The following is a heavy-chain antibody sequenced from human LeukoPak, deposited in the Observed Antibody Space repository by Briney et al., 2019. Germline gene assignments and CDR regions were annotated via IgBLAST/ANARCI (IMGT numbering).Heavy chain of an antibody. CDR2: IDPISGAT. J-gene: IGHJ1*01. V-gene: IGHV1-2*02. CDR1: GYALTAGYS. D-gene: IGHD5-12*01. Sequence: ASVTVSCKTSGYALTAGYSVHWVRQAPGQGLEWMGWIDPISGATNYAQKLQGRVTMTTDTSTSTAYMELRSLRSDDTAVYYCARDSIVADEYFQHWGQGTLVTVSS. CDR3: ARDSIVADEYFQH.